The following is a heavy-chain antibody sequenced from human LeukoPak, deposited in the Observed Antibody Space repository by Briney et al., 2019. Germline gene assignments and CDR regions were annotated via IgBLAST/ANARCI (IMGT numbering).Heavy chain of an antibody. Sequence: SETLSLTCTVSGGSISSSSYYWGWIRQPPGKGLEWIGSIYYSGSTYYNPSLKSRVTISVDTSKNQFSLKLSSVTAADTAVYYCATAPGWFDPWGQGTLVTVSS. V-gene: IGHV4-39*07. J-gene: IGHJ5*02. CDR1: GGSISSSSYY. CDR2: IYYSGST. CDR3: ATAPGWFDP.